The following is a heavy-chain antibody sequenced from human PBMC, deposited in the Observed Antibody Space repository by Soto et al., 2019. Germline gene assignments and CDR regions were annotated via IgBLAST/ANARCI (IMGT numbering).Heavy chain of an antibody. J-gene: IGHJ6*02. Sequence: GGSLRLSCAASGFTFSSYAMHWVRQAPGKGLEWVAVISYDGSNKYYADSVKGRFTISRDNSKNTLYLQMSSLRAEDTAVYYCARVIGYCISTSCYGGGDMDVWGQGTTVTVSS. D-gene: IGHD2-2*03. CDR2: ISYDGSNK. CDR1: GFTFSSYA. CDR3: ARVIGYCISTSCYGGGDMDV. V-gene: IGHV3-30-3*01.